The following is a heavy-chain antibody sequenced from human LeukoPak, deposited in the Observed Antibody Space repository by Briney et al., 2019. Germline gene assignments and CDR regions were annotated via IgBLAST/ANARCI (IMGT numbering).Heavy chain of an antibody. CDR2: IYSGGST. V-gene: IGHV3-53*01. CDR1: GFTVSSNY. Sequence: GGSLRLSCAASGFTVSSNYMSWVRQAPGKGLEWVSVIYSGGSTYYADSVKGRFTISRDNAKNSLYLQMNSLRAEDTAVYYCAREGRYFFDYWGQGTLVTVSS. J-gene: IGHJ4*02. D-gene: IGHD3-9*01. CDR3: AREGRYFFDY.